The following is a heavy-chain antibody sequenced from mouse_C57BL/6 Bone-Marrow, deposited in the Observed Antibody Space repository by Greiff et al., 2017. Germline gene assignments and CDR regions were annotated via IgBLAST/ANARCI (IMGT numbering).Heavy chain of an antibody. CDR1: GFNIKDDY. J-gene: IGHJ3*01. Sequence: VHVKQSGAELVRPGASVKLSCTASGFNIKDDYMHWVKQRPEQGLEWIGWIDPENGDTEYASKFQGKATITADTSSNTAYLQLSSLTSEDTAVYYCTLDSSGYGFAYWGQGTLVTVFA. V-gene: IGHV14-4*01. CDR2: IDPENGDT. D-gene: IGHD3-2*02. CDR3: TLDSSGYGFAY.